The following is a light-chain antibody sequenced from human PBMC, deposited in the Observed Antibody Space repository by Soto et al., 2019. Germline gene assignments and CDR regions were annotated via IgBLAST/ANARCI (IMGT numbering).Light chain of an antibody. CDR3: QQLNSYPIT. CDR1: QGISSY. CDR2: DAS. Sequence: IQLTQSPSSLSASIGDRVTITCRASQGISSYLAWYQQKPGKAPNLLIYDASTLQSGVPSRFSGSGSGTDFTLTISTLQPEDFATYYCQQLNSYPITFGQGTRLAIK. J-gene: IGKJ5*01. V-gene: IGKV1-9*01.